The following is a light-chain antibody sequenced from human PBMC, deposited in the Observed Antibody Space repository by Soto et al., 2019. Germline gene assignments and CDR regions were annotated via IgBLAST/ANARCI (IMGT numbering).Light chain of an antibody. V-gene: IGKV1-5*03. CDR1: QSVSGW. Sequence: DIQMTQSPSTLSASVGDTVTVTCRASQSVSGWLAWYQQKPGEAPKLLIYRASNLESGVPSRFSGSGSGTEFTLAISSLQPEDIATYYCQQYDNLPRTFGQGTKVDIK. CDR2: RAS. CDR3: QQYDNLPRT. J-gene: IGKJ1*01.